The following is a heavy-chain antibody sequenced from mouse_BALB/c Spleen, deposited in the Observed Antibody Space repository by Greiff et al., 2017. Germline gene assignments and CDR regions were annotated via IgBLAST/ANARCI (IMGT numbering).Heavy chain of an antibody. V-gene: IGHV5-6*01. D-gene: IGHD2-10*02. Sequence: EVQLVESGGDLVKPGGSLKLSCAASGFTFSSYGMSWVRQTPDKRLEWVATISSGGSYTYYPDSVKGRFTISRDNAKNTLYLQMSSLKSEDTAMYYCARSYGNYENYAMDYWGQGTSVTVSS. J-gene: IGHJ4*01. CDR3: ARSYGNYENYAMDY. CDR2: ISSGGSYT. CDR1: GFTFSSYG.